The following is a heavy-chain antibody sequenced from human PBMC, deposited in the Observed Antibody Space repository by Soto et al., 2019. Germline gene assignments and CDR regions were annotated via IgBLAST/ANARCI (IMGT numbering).Heavy chain of an antibody. V-gene: IGHV4-31*11. D-gene: IGHD2-15*01. CDR2: IHPTGIT. CDR3: ASDWGPDSGGYYFRAY. Sequence: QVQLQESGPGLVKPSQTLSLTCAVSGASTSNGYYWRWIRHVPGQGLGWIGYIHPTGITLSNPSLKSRTSISIDAPRGQFSLSLSSGTAAEWAVYYRASDWGPDSGGYYFRAYWGHGILVTVSS. CDR1: GASTSNGYY. J-gene: IGHJ4*01.